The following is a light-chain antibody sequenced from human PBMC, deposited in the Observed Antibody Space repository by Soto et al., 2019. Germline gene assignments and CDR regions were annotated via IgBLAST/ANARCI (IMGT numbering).Light chain of an antibody. CDR1: QSVSSNY. V-gene: IGKV3-11*01. CDR3: HQRKSWPRT. J-gene: IGKJ1*01. Sequence: EIVLTQSPGTLSLSPGEIATLSFSASQSVSSNYLAWYQQKPGQAPRLLIYDTSNRATGIPARFSGSGSGTDFTLTISSLEPEDFAVYYCHQRKSWPRTFGQGTKVDIK. CDR2: DTS.